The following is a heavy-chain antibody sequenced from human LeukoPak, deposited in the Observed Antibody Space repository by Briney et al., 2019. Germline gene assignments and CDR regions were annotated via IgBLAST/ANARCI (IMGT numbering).Heavy chain of an antibody. Sequence: GGSLRLSCAASGFTFSSYSMNWVRQAPGKGLEWVSSISSSSRHIYYADSVKGRFTIFRDVAKNSLFLQMDSLRVEDTAMYYCVRDFSTVTTAYLHHWGQGTLLTVSS. J-gene: IGHJ1*01. D-gene: IGHD4-17*01. CDR3: VRDFSTVTTAYLHH. CDR2: ISSSSRHI. V-gene: IGHV3-21*04. CDR1: GFTFSSYS.